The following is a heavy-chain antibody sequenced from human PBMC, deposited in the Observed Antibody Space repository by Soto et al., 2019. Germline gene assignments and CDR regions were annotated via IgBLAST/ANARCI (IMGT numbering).Heavy chain of an antibody. D-gene: IGHD6-19*01. CDR1: GGSISNNNW. CDR3: VRGPTSGWNA. J-gene: IGHJ5*02. V-gene: IGHV4-4*02. CDR2: IHHSGST. Sequence: PSETLSPTSAVSGGSISNNNWWSWVRQSPGRGLEWIGEIHHSGSTKYNPSLKSRVTISVDKSKNQFSLNPGSVTAADTAVYYCVRGPTSGWNAWGQGTLVTVTS.